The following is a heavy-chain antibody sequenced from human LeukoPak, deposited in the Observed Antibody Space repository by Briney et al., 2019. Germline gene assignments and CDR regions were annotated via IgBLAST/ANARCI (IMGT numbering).Heavy chain of an antibody. CDR1: GYTFTGYY. Sequence: ASVEVSCKASGYTFTGYYMHWVRQAPGQGLEWMGWINPNSGGTNYAQKFQGRVTMTRDTSISTAYMELSRLRSDDTAVYYCARSPEVTGTAYYYYGMDVWGQGTTVTVSS. V-gene: IGHV1-2*02. J-gene: IGHJ6*02. CDR2: INPNSGGT. D-gene: IGHD1-20*01. CDR3: ARSPEVTGTAYYYYGMDV.